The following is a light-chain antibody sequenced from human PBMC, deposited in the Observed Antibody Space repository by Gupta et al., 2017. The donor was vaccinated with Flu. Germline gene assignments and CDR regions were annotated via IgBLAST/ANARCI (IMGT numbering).Light chain of an antibody. Sequence: QSALTHPASVSGSPGQSLTISCTGSYSDVGATPHVSWYQQLPGQAPKLIISAVPNRPSGISSRFSGSKSGNTASLTISGLQAEDEATYYCNSFTGSTYSMIFGGGTKLTVL. V-gene: IGLV2-14*03. J-gene: IGLJ2*01. CDR2: AVP. CDR3: NSFTGSTYSMI. CDR1: YSDVGATPH.